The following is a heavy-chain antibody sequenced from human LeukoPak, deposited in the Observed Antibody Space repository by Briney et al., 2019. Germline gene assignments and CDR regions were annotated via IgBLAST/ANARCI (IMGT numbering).Heavy chain of an antibody. CDR3: AKDIAAAGTMVGMDV. J-gene: IGHJ6*02. Sequence: PGVSLRLSCAVSGFTFSSYSMNWVRQSPGKGLEWVSSISSSSSYIYYADSVKGRFTISRDNAKNSLYLQMNSLRAEDTALYYCAKDIAAAGTMVGMDVWGQGTTVTVSS. CDR2: ISSSSSYI. CDR1: GFTFSSYS. D-gene: IGHD6-13*01. V-gene: IGHV3-21*04.